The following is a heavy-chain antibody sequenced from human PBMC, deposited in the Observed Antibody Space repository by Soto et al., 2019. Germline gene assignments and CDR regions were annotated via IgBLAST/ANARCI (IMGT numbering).Heavy chain of an antibody. CDR2: IYYSGST. Sequence: PSETLSLTCTVSGGSISSGDYYWSWIRQPPGKGLEWIGYIYYSGSTYYNPSLKSRVTISVDTSKNQFSLKLSSVTAADTAVYYCARGGDCYNWGENWFDPWGQGTLVTVSS. D-gene: IGHD2-21*01. CDR1: GGSISSGDYY. CDR3: ARGGDCYNWGENWFDP. V-gene: IGHV4-30-4*01. J-gene: IGHJ5*02.